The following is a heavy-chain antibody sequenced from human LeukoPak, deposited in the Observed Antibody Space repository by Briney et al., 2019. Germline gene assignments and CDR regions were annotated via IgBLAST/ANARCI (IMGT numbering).Heavy chain of an antibody. CDR2: IIPIFGTA. V-gene: IGHV1-69*13. Sequence: SVKVSCKASGYTFTGYYMHWVRQAPGQGLEWMGGIIPIFGTANYAQKFQGRVTITADEFTSTAYMELRSLRFDDTAIYYCAKDWHILTGRNCFDPWGQGTLVTVSS. CDR3: AKDWHILTGRNCFDP. D-gene: IGHD3-9*01. CDR1: GYTFTGYY. J-gene: IGHJ5*02.